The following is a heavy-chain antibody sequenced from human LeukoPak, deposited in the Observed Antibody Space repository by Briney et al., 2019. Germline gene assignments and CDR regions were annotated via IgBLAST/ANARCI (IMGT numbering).Heavy chain of an antibody. CDR2: IKQDGSAI. J-gene: IGHJ4*02. V-gene: IGHV3-7*05. CDR3: ARNRGAGGGYFDY. D-gene: IGHD3-16*01. CDR1: GFSFSNYW. Sequence: GGSLRLSCAASGFSFSNYWMSWVRQAPGKGLEWEANIKQDGSAISCVDSVKGRFTTSRDNAKNSLYLQMNSLRAEDTAVYYCARNRGAGGGYFDYWGQGALVTVSS.